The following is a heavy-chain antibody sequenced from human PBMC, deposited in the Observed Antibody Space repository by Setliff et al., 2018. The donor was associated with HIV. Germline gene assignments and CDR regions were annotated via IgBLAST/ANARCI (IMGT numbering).Heavy chain of an antibody. CDR2: IWHDGNNK. CDR1: GFTFSSYV. V-gene: IGHV3-33*03. D-gene: IGHD2-21*01. Sequence: GFTFSSYVMHWVRQAPGKGLEWVAVIWHDGNNKNYADSVKGRFTISRDNAKNSLFLQMTSLRAEDTAVYYCARGRDKDSPWAFDVWGQGTVVTVSS. CDR3: ARGRDKDSPWAFDV. J-gene: IGHJ3*01.